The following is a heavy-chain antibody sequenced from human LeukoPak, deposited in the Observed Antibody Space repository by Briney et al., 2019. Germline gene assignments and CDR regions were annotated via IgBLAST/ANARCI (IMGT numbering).Heavy chain of an antibody. CDR1: GYSFINYW. Sequence: PGESLKISCQGFGYSFINYWIGWVRQVPGKGMEWMGVIYPGDSRVRYNPSFQGQVTRSVDNSINTAYLSWVSLRASATDMYYCACRELTSTWSLPWGQGPMVTVSS. D-gene: IGHD6-13*01. V-gene: IGHV5-51*03. J-gene: IGHJ1*01. CDR2: IYPGDSRV. CDR3: ACRELTSTWSLP.